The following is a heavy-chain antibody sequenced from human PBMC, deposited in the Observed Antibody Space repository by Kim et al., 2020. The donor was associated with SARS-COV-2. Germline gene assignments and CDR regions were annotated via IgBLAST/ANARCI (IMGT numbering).Heavy chain of an antibody. CDR1: GGTFSSYA. D-gene: IGHD5-12*01. Sequence: SVKVSCKASGGTFSSYAISWVRQAPGQGLEWMGRIIPILGIANYAQKFQGRVTITADKSTSTAYMELSSLRSEDTAVYYCARDGIEMATIHSGMDVWGQGTTVTVSS. CDR2: IIPILGIA. CDR3: ARDGIEMATIHSGMDV. J-gene: IGHJ6*02. V-gene: IGHV1-69*04.